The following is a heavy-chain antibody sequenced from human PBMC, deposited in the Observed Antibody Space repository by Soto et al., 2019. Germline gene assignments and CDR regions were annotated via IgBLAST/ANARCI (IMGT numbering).Heavy chain of an antibody. J-gene: IGHJ6*02. D-gene: IGHD5-18*01. CDR3: ARDGSTSWYSYDYHGMDV. CDR1: GFTFRTYW. CDR2: INQDGSEK. V-gene: IGHV3-7*05. Sequence: EVQLVESGGGLVQPGGSLRLSCAASGFTFRTYWLSWGRQVPGKGLEWVANINQDGSEKNYVDSVKGRFTISRDNAKNSLYLQMSSLRAEDTALYYCARDGSTSWYSYDYHGMDVWGQGTTVTVSS.